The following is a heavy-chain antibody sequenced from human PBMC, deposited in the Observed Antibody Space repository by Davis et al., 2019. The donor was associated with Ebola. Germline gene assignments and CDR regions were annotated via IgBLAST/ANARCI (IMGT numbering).Heavy chain of an antibody. Sequence: MPSETLSLTCTVSGGSIISYYWTWIRQPPGKGLEWIGNVYDSGSTNYNPSLKSRVTISVDTSKNQFSLKLSSVTAADTAVYYCARPTGTTSGNWFDPWGQGTLVTVSS. V-gene: IGHV4-59*08. CDR3: ARPTGTTSGNWFDP. CDR2: VYDSGST. J-gene: IGHJ5*02. CDR1: GGSIISYY. D-gene: IGHD1-7*01.